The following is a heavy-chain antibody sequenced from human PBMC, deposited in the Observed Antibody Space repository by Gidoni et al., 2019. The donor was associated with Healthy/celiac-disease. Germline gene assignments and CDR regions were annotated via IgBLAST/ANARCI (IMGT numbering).Heavy chain of an antibody. CDR1: GFTFIDYY. CDR2: ISSSSSYT. V-gene: IGHV3-11*05. CDR3: ARVDIVVVVAATRSYGMDV. Sequence: QVQLVESGGGLVKPGGSLRLSCAASGFTFIDYYMSWIRQAPGKGLEWVSYISSSSSYTNYADSVKGRFTISRDNAKNSLYLQMNSLRAEDTAVYYCARVDIVVVVAATRSYGMDVWGQGTTVTVSS. D-gene: IGHD2-15*01. J-gene: IGHJ6*02.